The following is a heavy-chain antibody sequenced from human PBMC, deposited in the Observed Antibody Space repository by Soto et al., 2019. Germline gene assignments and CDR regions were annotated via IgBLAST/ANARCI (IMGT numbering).Heavy chain of an antibody. Sequence: EGQLVESGGGLVQPGGSLRLSCAASGFIFSDQYMDWVRQAPGKGLGWVGRIRNKANSYTREYAASVKGRFTISRDDSKNSLYLQMNSLKTEDTALYYCARDLAGAPYVDLWGRGTLVTVSS. V-gene: IGHV3-72*01. CDR2: IRNKANSYTR. CDR3: ARDLAGAPYVDL. CDR1: GFIFSDQY. J-gene: IGHJ2*01. D-gene: IGHD1-26*01.